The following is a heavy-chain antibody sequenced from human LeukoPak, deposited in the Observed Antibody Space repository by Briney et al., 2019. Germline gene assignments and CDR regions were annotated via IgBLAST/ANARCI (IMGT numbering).Heavy chain of an antibody. CDR3: ASEYGDYRAG. J-gene: IGHJ4*02. CDR1: GFTFSSYI. CDR2: ISSSSSYI. V-gene: IGHV3-21*01. D-gene: IGHD4-17*01. Sequence: GGSLRLSCAASGFTFSSYIMYWVRQAPGKGLEWVSSISSSSSYIYYADSVKGRFTISRDNAKNSLYLQMNSLRAEDTAVYYCASEYGDYRAGWGQGTLVTVSS.